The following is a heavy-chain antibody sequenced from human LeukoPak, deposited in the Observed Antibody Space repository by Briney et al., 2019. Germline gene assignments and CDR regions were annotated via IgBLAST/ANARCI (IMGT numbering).Heavy chain of an antibody. CDR2: ISYDGSNK. V-gene: IGHV3-30*18. CDR1: GFTFSSYG. Sequence: HPGGSLRLSCAASGFTFSSYGMHWVRQAPGKGLEWVAVISYDGSNKYYADSVKGRFTISRDNSKNTLYLQMNSLRAEDTAVYYCAKDTVDTAMVGPEYYFDYWGQGTLVTVSS. CDR3: AKDTVDTAMVGPEYYFDY. J-gene: IGHJ4*02. D-gene: IGHD5-18*01.